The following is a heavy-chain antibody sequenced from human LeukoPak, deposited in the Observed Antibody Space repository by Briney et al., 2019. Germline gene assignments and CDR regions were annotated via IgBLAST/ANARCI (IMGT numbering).Heavy chain of an antibody. CDR3: ARPYCGGDCPGAFDI. CDR2: ISYDGSNK. J-gene: IGHJ3*02. V-gene: IGHV3-30-3*01. CDR1: GFTFSSYA. Sequence: GGSLRLSCAASGFTFSSYAMHWVRQAPGKGLEWVAVISYDGSNKYYADSVKGRFTISRDNSKNTLYLQMNSLGAEDTAVYYCARPYCGGDCPGAFDIWGQGTMVTVSS. D-gene: IGHD2-21*02.